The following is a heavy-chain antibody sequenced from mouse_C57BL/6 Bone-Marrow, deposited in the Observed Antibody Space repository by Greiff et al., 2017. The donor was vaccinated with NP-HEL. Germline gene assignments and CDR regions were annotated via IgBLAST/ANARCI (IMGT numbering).Heavy chain of an antibody. CDR1: GYTFTDYN. Sequence: VQLQQSGPELVKPGASVKMSCKASGYTFTDYNMHWVKQSHGKSLEWIGYINPNNGGTSYNQKFKGKATLTVNKSSSTAYMELRSLTSEDSAVYYCARKGGDGYYSYYFDYWGQGTTLTVSS. CDR2: INPNNGGT. J-gene: IGHJ2*01. D-gene: IGHD2-3*01. V-gene: IGHV1-22*01. CDR3: ARKGGDGYYSYYFDY.